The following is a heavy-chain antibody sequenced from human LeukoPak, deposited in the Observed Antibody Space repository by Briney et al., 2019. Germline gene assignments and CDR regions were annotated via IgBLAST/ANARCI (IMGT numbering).Heavy chain of an antibody. CDR1: GYTFTSYA. V-gene: IGHV1-3*01. CDR3: ARAYVSSGYYYDFDY. Sequence: ASVKVSCKASGYTFTSYAMHWVRQAPGQRLEWMGWINAGNGNTKYSQKFQGRVTITRDTSASTAYMELSSLRSEDTAVYYCARAYVSSGYYYDFDYWGQGTLVTVSS. J-gene: IGHJ4*02. CDR2: INAGNGNT. D-gene: IGHD3-22*01.